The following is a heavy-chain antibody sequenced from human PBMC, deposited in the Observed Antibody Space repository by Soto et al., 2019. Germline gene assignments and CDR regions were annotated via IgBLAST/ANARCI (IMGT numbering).Heavy chain of an antibody. CDR1: GFTFSSYW. J-gene: IGHJ6*02. CDR2: LNSDGSST. Sequence: PGGSLRLSCVASGFTFSSYWMHWFRQAPGKGMMWVSRLNSDGSSTSYADSVKGRFTISRDNAKNTLYLQMNSLRAEDTAVYYCARDQSYYDILTGYYPYYYYGMDVWGQGTTVTVSS. V-gene: IGHV3-74*01. D-gene: IGHD3-9*01. CDR3: ARDQSYYDILTGYYPYYYYGMDV.